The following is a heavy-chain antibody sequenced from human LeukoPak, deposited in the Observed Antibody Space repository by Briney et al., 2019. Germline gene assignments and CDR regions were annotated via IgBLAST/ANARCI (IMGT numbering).Heavy chain of an antibody. J-gene: IGHJ4*02. V-gene: IGHV3-21*01. CDR3: AREIHLDY. CDR1: GFTFSSCS. CDR2: ISSSGSYI. Sequence: PGGSLRLSCAASGFTFSSCSMNWVRQAPGKGLEWVSSISSSGSYIDYADSVKGRFTISRDDAKNSLYLQMNSLRAEDTAVYYCAREIHLDYWGQGTLVTVSS.